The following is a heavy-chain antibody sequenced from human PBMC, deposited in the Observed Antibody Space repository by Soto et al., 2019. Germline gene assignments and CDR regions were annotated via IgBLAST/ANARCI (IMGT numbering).Heavy chain of an antibody. J-gene: IGHJ3*02. V-gene: IGHV3-33*01. CDR2: VRDDGSKT. CDR1: GFTFSDYG. Sequence: QVQMVASGGGVVQPGRSLRLSCAASGFTFSDYGMHWVRQAPARGPEWVALVRDDGSKTYYADSVRGRFTISRDNSKNMFYLQLNGLRAEDTAMYYCATSTATDAFDIWGQGTRVTVSS. CDR3: ATSTATDAFDI.